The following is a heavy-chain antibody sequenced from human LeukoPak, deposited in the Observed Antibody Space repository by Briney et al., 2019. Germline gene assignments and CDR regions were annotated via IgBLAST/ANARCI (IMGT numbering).Heavy chain of an antibody. CDR1: GITLSNYG. CDR2: ISGSGGGT. D-gene: IGHD3-22*01. J-gene: IGHJ4*02. V-gene: IGHV3-23*01. CDR3: AKRGVVIRVILVGFHKEAYYFDS. Sequence: GGSPRLSCAVSGITLSNYGMSWVRQAPGKGLEWVAGISGSGGGTNYADSVKGRFTISRDNSKNTLYLKMNSLRAEDTAVYFCAKRGVVIRVILVGFHKEAYYFDSWGQGALVTVSS.